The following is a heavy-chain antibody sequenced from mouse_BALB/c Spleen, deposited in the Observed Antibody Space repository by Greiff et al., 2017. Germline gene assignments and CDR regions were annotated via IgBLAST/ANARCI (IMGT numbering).Heavy chain of an antibody. D-gene: IGHD2-10*01. CDR2: ISSGSSTI. Sequence: EVKVEESGGGLVQPGGSRKLSCAASGFTFSSFGMHWVRQAPEKGLEWVAYISSGSSTIYYADTVKGRFTISRDNPKNTLFLQMTSLRSEDTAMYYCARSAAYYGNLYAMDYWGQGTSVTVSS. J-gene: IGHJ4*01. V-gene: IGHV5-17*02. CDR3: ARSAAYYGNLYAMDY. CDR1: GFTFSSFG.